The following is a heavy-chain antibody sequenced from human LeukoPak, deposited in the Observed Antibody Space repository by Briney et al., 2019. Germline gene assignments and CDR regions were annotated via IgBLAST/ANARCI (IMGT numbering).Heavy chain of an antibody. D-gene: IGHD3-22*01. Sequence: GSLRLSCAASGFTFSSYGMSWVRQAPGKGLEWVSAISGGGGSTYYADSVKGRFTISRDNSKNTLYLQMNSLRAEDTAVYYCAKDVVTMIVGSNAFDIWGQGTMVTVSS. CDR2: ISGGGGST. CDR3: AKDVVTMIVGSNAFDI. CDR1: GFTFSSYG. V-gene: IGHV3-23*01. J-gene: IGHJ3*02.